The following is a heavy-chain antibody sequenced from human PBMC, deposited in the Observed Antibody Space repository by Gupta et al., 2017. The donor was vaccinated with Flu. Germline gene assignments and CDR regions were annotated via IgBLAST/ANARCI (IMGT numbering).Heavy chain of an antibody. CDR1: GFTFSSYG. Sequence: QVQLVESGGGVVQPGRSLRLSCAASGFTFSSYGMHWVRQAPGKGLEWVAVIWYDGSNKYYADSVKGRVTISRDNSKNTLYLQMNSLRAEDTAVYYCARAPGGGDSSGYFDYFDYWGQGTLVTVSS. V-gene: IGHV3-33*01. D-gene: IGHD3-22*01. CDR2: IWYDGSNK. CDR3: ARAPGGGDSSGYFDYFDY. J-gene: IGHJ4*02.